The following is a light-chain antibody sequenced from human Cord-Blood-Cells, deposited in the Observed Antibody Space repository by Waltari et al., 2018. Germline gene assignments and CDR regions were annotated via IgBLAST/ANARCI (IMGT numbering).Light chain of an antibody. CDR1: QRVSSY. J-gene: IGKJ5*01. CDR2: NAS. CDR3: QQRSNWIT. Sequence: EIVLTQSPATLSLSPVERATLSYRASQRVSSYLAWYQQKPGQAPRLLIDNASNRATGIPARFSCTRSTTDFTLTISGLEPEDFAVHYCQQRSNWITFGQGTRLEIK. V-gene: IGKV3-11*01.